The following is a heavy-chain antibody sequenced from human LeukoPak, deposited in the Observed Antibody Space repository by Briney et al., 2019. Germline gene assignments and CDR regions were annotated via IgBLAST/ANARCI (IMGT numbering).Heavy chain of an antibody. D-gene: IGHD3-10*01. Sequence: GGSLRLSCAASGFTFSTFWMSWVRQAPGKGLEWVANIRHDGSEKYYVDSVTGRFTISRDNAEKSLSLRMNSLRVEDTVVYYCARDPPGGFDYWGQGTLVTVSS. J-gene: IGHJ4*02. CDR3: ARDPPGGFDY. CDR2: IRHDGSEK. V-gene: IGHV3-7*01. CDR1: GFTFSTFW.